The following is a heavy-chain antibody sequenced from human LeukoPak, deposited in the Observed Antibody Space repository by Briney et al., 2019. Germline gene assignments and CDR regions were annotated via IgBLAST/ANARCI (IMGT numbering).Heavy chain of an antibody. CDR1: GGSVSSNIYY. Sequence: PSETLSLTCTVSGGSVSSNIYYWNWIRQPPGKVLEWIGYIYYSGGTNYNPSLKSRVTISVDTSKNQFSLKLTSLTAADTAVYYCAREDSSGYLGYWGQGTLVTVSS. J-gene: IGHJ4*02. V-gene: IGHV4-61*01. D-gene: IGHD3-22*01. CDR2: IYYSGGT. CDR3: AREDSSGYLGY.